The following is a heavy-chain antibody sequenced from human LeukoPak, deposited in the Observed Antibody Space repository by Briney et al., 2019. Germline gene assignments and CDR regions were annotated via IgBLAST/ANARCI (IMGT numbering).Heavy chain of an antibody. CDR3: ARVHTSGWATQDF. J-gene: IGHJ4*02. CDR2: ISGSGTTI. V-gene: IGHV3-48*01. CDR1: GFDFGPYN. D-gene: IGHD6-19*01. Sequence: GGSLRLSCEASGFDFGPYNMNWVRQAPGKGLEWVSYISGSGTTIYYTDSVKGRFTISRDNAKNSLFLHMRSLRAEDTAIYYCARVHTSGWATQDFWGQGTQVTVSS.